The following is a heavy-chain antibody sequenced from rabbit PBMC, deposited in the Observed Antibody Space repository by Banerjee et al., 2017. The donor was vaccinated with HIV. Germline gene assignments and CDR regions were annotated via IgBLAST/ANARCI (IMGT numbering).Heavy chain of an antibody. CDR3: ARSTNYGSDGYAMDL. V-gene: IGHV1S40*01. Sequence: QSLEESGGDLVKPGASLTLTCTASGFSFSSSYYMCWVRQAPGKGLEWIGCIYTSSGNTYYASWAKGRFTISKTSSTTVTLQMTSLTVADTATYFCARSTNYGSDGYAMDLWGPGTLVTVS. CDR1: GFSFSSSYY. D-gene: IGHD6-1*01. J-gene: IGHJ6*01. CDR2: IYTSSGNT.